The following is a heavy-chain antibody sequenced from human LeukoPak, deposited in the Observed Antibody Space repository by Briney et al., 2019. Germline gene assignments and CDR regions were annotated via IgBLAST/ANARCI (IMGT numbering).Heavy chain of an antibody. J-gene: IGHJ4*02. CDR2: ISYDGSNK. V-gene: IGHV3-30-3*01. CDR3: ASPYTYYYDSSGYQPFDY. Sequence: GGSLRLSCAASGFTFSSYAMHWVRQAPGKGLEWVAVISYDGSNKYYADSVKGRFTISRDNSKNTLYLQMNSLRAEDTAVYYCASPYTYYYDSSGYQPFDYWGQGTLVAVSS. D-gene: IGHD3-22*01. CDR1: GFTFSSYA.